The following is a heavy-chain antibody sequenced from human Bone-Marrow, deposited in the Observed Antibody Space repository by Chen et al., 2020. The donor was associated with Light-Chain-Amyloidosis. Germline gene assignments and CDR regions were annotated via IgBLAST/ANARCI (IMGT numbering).Heavy chain of an antibody. CDR3: VRGDYGNFEFGMDV. J-gene: IGHJ6*02. D-gene: IGHD4-17*01. Sequence: EVHLVESGGGLVQPGGSLRLSCAASGFSFSDHYMDWVRQAPEKGPEWVARIRNKARGYTTEYAASVRGRSTISRDDSKNSLYLQMNSLKTEDTAVYYCVRGDYGNFEFGMDVWGQGTTVTVSS. CDR2: IRNKARGYTT. V-gene: IGHV3-72*01. CDR1: GFSFSDHY.